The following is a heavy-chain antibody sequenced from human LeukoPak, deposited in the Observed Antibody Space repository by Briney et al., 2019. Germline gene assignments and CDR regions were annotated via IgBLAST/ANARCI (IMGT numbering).Heavy chain of an antibody. CDR3: ARVGSSSSHLAAGQKYYYYYYMDV. D-gene: IGHD6-6*01. CDR1: GFTFSDYY. J-gene: IGHJ6*03. CDR2: ISSSGSTI. V-gene: IGHV3-11*01. Sequence: GGSLRLSCAASGFTFSDYYMTWIRQAPGKGLEWVSCISSSGSTIFYADSVKGRFTISRDNAKSSLFLQMNSLRAEDTAVYYCARVGSSSSHLAAGQKYYYYYYMDVWGKGTTVTVSS.